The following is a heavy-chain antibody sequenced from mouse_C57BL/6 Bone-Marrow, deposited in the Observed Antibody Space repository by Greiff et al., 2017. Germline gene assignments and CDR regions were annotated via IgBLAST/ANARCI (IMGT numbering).Heavy chain of an antibody. V-gene: IGHV3-6*01. D-gene: IGHD2-4*01. J-gene: IGHJ3*01. CDR2: ISYDGSN. CDR1: GYSITSGYY. Sequence: VQLQQSGPGLVKPSQSLSLTCSVTGYSITSGYYWNWIRQFPGNKLEWMGYISYDGSNNYNPSLKNRISITPDTSTNQFFLKLNSLTTEDTATLYCARARYDYDEGFAYWGQGTLVTVSA. CDR3: ARARYDYDEGFAY.